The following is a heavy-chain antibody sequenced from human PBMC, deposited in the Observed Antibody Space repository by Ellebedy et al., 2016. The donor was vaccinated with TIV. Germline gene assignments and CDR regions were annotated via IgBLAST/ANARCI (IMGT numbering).Heavy chain of an antibody. CDR1: GITVSNNY. V-gene: IGHV3-53*01. CDR3: AKDAGNGVNFGMDV. Sequence: GESLKISXSAHGITVSNNYMTWVRQAPGKRLEWVAFTYRGGRTYYPDSVRGRFTISRDNYKNTLSLQMDSLRVEDTAVYYCAKDAGNGVNFGMDVWGQGTTVTVSS. J-gene: IGHJ6*02. D-gene: IGHD2-8*01. CDR2: TYRGGRT.